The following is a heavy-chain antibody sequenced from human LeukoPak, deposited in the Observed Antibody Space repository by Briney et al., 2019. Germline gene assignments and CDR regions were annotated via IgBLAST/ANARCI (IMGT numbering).Heavy chain of an antibody. CDR1: GFTFSSYG. CDR2: ISGSGGST. CDR3: AKSAISVASIFNLDY. D-gene: IGHD6-19*01. V-gene: IGHV3-23*01. Sequence: GGSLRLSCAASGFTFSSYGMTWVRQAPGKGLEWLSAISGSGGSTYYADSVKGRFTISRDNSKNTLYLQMNSLRAEDTAVYYCAKSAISVASIFNLDYWGQGTLVTVSS. J-gene: IGHJ4*02.